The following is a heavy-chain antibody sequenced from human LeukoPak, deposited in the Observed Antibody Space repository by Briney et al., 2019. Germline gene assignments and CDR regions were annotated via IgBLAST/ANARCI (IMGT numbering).Heavy chain of an antibody. Sequence: GASVKVSCKVSGYPLTELSMHWVRQAPGKGLEWMGGFDPEEDETIYAQKFQGRVTMTEDTSTDTAYMELSSLRSEDTAVYYCVTANDDSRGYNGDFDYWGQGTLVNVSS. CDR2: FDPEEDET. CDR1: GYPLTELS. CDR3: VTANDDSRGYNGDFDY. J-gene: IGHJ4*02. V-gene: IGHV1-24*01. D-gene: IGHD3-22*01.